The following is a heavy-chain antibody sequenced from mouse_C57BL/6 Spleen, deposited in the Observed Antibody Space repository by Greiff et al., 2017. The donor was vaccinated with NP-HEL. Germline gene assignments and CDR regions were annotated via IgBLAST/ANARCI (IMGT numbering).Heavy chain of an antibody. CDR2: IDPEDGDT. D-gene: IGHD2-2*01. J-gene: IGHJ4*01. V-gene: IGHV14-1*01. CDR1: GFNIKDYY. CDR3: SLLWLRRGYYYAMDY. Sequence: VQLQQSGAELVRPGASVKLSCTASGFNIKDYYMHWVKQRPEQGLEWIGRIDPEDGDTEYAPKFQGKATMTADTSSNTAYLQLSSLTSEDTAVYYCSLLWLRRGYYYAMDYWGQGTSVTVSS.